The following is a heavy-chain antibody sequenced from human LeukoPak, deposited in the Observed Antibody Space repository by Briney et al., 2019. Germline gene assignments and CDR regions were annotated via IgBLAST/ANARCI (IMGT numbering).Heavy chain of an antibody. CDR1: GFTFSSYG. V-gene: IGHV3-48*01. J-gene: IGHJ3*02. CDR3: AKNFRVGAQGAFDI. Sequence: GGSLRPSCAASGFTFSSYGMTWVRQAPGKGLEWVSYISSSSSTIYYADSVKGRFTISRDNAKNSLYLQLNSLRAEDTAVYYCAKNFRVGAQGAFDIWGQGTMVTVSS. CDR2: ISSSSSTI. D-gene: IGHD1-26*01.